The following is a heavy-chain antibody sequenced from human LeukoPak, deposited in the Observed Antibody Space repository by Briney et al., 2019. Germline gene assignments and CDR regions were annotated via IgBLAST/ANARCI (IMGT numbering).Heavy chain of an antibody. V-gene: IGHV4-4*02. J-gene: IGHJ4*02. D-gene: IGHD2-15*01. CDR2: IYHSGST. Sequence: SETLSLTCAVSGGSISSSNWWSWVRQPPGKGLEWIGEIYHSGSTNYNPSPKSRVTISVDKSKNQFSLKLSSVTAADTAVYYCARGVYCSGGSCYALLDYWGQGTLVTVSS. CDR1: GGSISSSNW. CDR3: ARGVYCSGGSCYALLDY.